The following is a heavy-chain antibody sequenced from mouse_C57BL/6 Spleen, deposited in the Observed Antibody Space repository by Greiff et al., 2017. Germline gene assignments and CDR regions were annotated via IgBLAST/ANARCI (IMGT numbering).Heavy chain of an antibody. V-gene: IGHV1-22*01. D-gene: IGHD2-3*01. CDR1: GYTFTDYN. CDR3: ARGGYDGYDY. J-gene: IGHJ2*01. CDR2: INPNNGGT. Sequence: VQLKQSGPELVKPGASVKMSCKASGYTFTDYNMHWVKQSHGKSLEWIGYINPNNGGTSYNQKFKGKATLTVNKSSSTAYMELRSLTSEDSAVYYCARGGYDGYDYWGQGTTLTGSS.